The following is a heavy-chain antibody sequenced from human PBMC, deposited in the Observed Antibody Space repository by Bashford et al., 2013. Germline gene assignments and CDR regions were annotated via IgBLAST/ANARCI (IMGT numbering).Heavy chain of an antibody. CDR3: ARRYCSGGSCYSGAFDI. CDR1: VGPFSGYY. CDR2: INHSGST. J-gene: IGHJ3*02. D-gene: IGHD2-15*01. V-gene: IGHV4-34*01. Sequence: SSETLSLTCAVYVGPFSGYYWSWIRQPPRKGLEWIGEINHSGSTNYNPSLKSRVTISVDTSKNQFSLKLSSVTAADTAVYYCARRYCSGGSCYSGAFDIWGQGTMVTVSS.